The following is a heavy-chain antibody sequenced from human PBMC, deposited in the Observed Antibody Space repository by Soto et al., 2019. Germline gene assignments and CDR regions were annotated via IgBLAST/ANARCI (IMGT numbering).Heavy chain of an antibody. V-gene: IGHV1-58*01. J-gene: IGHJ3*02. D-gene: IGHD3-22*01. CDR2: IVVGSGNT. Sequence: SVKVSCKASGFTFTSSAVQWVRQARGQRLEWIGWIVVGSGNTSYAQKFQERVTITRDMSTSTAYMERSSLRSEDTAVYYCAAKPHSYYYDSSGYYAFDIWGQGTMVTVSS. CDR3: AAKPHSYYYDSSGYYAFDI. CDR1: GFTFTSSA.